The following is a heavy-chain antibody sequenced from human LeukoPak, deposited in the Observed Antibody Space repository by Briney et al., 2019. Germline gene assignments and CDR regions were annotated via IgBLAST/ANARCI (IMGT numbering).Heavy chain of an antibody. CDR1: GGSISSYY. V-gene: IGHV4-59*01. Sequence: SETLSLTCTVSGGSISSYYWNWIRQPPGKGLEWIGYIDYSESTNYNPSLKSQVTISVDAPKNQFSLKLSSVTAADTAVYYCARAVRVHYGSETYYGHPSDYWAQGTLVTVSS. CDR3: ARAVRVHYGSETYYGHPSDY. J-gene: IGHJ4*02. CDR2: IDYSEST. D-gene: IGHD3-10*01.